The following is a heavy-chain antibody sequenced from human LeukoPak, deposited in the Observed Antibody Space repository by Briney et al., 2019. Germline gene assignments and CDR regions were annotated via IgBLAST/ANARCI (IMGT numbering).Heavy chain of an antibody. Sequence: GGSLRLSRAASGFTFSSYAMSWVRQAPGKGLEWVSAIGGSGGSIYYADSVEGRFTISRDNSKNTLYLQMNSVRAEDTAVYYCAKRPPTRDYDRSGYYYFDYWGQGTLVTVSS. CDR1: GFTFSSYA. CDR2: IGGSGGSI. V-gene: IGHV3-23*01. J-gene: IGHJ4*02. D-gene: IGHD3-22*01. CDR3: AKRPPTRDYDRSGYYYFDY.